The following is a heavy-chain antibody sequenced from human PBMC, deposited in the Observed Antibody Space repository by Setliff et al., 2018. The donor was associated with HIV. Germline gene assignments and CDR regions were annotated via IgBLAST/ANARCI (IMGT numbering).Heavy chain of an antibody. J-gene: IGHJ6*03. V-gene: IGHV4-4*07. CDR1: GGSASLYY. CDR3: ARDLFNEWQGHYYYYMDV. Sequence: SETLSLTCTVSGGSASLYYWNWMRQPVGKGLEWIGRLFTSGKTIFSPSLKSRVSMSVDTSKNAVSLKLDSATAGDSAVYFCARDLFNEWQGHYYYYMDVWGKGTTVTVSS. D-gene: IGHD3-3*01. CDR2: LFTSGKT.